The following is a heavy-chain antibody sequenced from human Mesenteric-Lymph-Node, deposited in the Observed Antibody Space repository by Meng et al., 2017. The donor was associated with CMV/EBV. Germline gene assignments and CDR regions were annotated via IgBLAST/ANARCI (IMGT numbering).Heavy chain of an antibody. D-gene: IGHD2-21*01. Sequence: GESLKISCAASGFTFSSYEMNWVRQAPGKGLEWVSYISSSGTTIYYADSVKGRFTISRDNSKNTLYLQMNSLKAEDTAVYYCAKEFGFGELYFFDYWGQGTLVTVSS. V-gene: IGHV3-48*03. CDR1: GFTFSSYE. CDR2: ISSSGTTI. J-gene: IGHJ4*02. CDR3: AKEFGFGELYFFDY.